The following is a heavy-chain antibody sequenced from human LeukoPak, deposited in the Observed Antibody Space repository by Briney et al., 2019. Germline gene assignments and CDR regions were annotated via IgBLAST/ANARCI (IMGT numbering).Heavy chain of an antibody. J-gene: IGHJ5*02. V-gene: IGHV3-7*01. Sequence: PGGSLRLSCAASGFTFSSYWMSWVRQAPGKGLEWVANIKQDGSEKYYVDSVKGRFTISRDNAKNSLYLQMNSLRAEDTAVYYCAREGHSSSWFWFDPWGQGTLVTVSS. D-gene: IGHD6-13*01. CDR2: IKQDGSEK. CDR3: AREGHSSSWFWFDP. CDR1: GFTFSSYW.